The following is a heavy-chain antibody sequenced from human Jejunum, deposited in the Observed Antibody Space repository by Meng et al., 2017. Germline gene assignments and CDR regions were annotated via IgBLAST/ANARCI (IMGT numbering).Heavy chain of an antibody. J-gene: IGHJ4*02. V-gene: IGHV3-74*01. CDR2: INSDVIST. CDR3: ARQYCSSDTCYFDA. CDR1: GFTFSSCS. Sequence: GESLKISCAASGFTFSSCSMHWVRQAPGEGPVWVSRINSDVISTTYADSVKGRFTISRDNAKNTLYLQMNSLRAEDTAMYFCARQYCSSDTCYFDAWGQGTLVTVSS. D-gene: IGHD2-2*01.